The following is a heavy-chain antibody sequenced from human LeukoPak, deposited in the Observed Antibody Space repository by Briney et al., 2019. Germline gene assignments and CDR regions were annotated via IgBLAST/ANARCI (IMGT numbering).Heavy chain of an antibody. J-gene: IGHJ4*02. Sequence: PGGSLRLSCAASGFTFSNAWMSWVRQAPGKGLEWVGRIKSKTDGGTTDYAAPVKGRFTISRDDSKNTLYLQMNSLKTEDTAVYYCTRLGQYCSSTSCYTDFDYWGQGTLVTVSS. D-gene: IGHD2-2*02. CDR2: IKSKTDGGTT. CDR3: TRLGQYCSSTSCYTDFDY. CDR1: GFTFSNAW. V-gene: IGHV3-15*01.